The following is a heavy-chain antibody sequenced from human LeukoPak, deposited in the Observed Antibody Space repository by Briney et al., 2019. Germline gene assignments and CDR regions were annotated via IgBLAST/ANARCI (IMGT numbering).Heavy chain of an antibody. Sequence: PSETLSLTCTVSGGSISSYYWSWSRQPAGRGLEWIGRIYTSGSTNYNPSLKSRVTMSVDTSKNQFSLKLSSVTAADTAVYYCARVGYYYDSSGYADCWGQGTLVTVSS. V-gene: IGHV4-4*07. CDR2: IYTSGST. CDR1: GGSISSYY. J-gene: IGHJ4*02. D-gene: IGHD3-22*01. CDR3: ARVGYYYDSSGYADC.